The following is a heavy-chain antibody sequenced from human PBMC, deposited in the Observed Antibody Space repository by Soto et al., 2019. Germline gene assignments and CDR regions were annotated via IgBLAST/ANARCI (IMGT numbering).Heavy chain of an antibody. J-gene: IGHJ4*02. V-gene: IGHV4-31*03. CDR1: GGSLSSGAYY. CDR3: ASLSYYYDSSGSYHY. CDR2: IYYSGST. Sequence: PSETLSLTCTVSGGSLSSGAYYWSWIRQHPGKGLEWIGYIYYSGSTYYNPSLESRVTLSVDTSTKQFSLKVSSVTAADTAVYYCASLSYYYDSSGSYHYWGPGTLVTLSS. D-gene: IGHD3-22*01.